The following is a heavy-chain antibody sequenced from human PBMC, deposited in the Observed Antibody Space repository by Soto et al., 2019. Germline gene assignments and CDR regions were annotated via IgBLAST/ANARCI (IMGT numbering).Heavy chain of an antibody. J-gene: IGHJ4*02. CDR3: AKDIGSDILTQIDY. D-gene: IGHD3-9*01. V-gene: IGHV3-43*01. Sequence: GGSLRLSCAASGFTFDDYTMHRVRQAPGKGLEWVSLISWDGGSTYYADSVKGRFTISRDNSKNSLYLQMNSLRTEDTALYYCAKDIGSDILTQIDYWGQGTLVTVSS. CDR2: ISWDGGST. CDR1: GFTFDDYT.